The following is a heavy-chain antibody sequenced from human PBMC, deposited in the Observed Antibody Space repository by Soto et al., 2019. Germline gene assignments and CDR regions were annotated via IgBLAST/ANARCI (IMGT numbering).Heavy chain of an antibody. CDR3: GVAELYDSSCYYTAEYFQH. Sequence: QVQLVQSGAEVKKPGASVKVSCKASGYTFTSYGISWVRQAPGQGLEWMGWISAYNGNTNYAQKLQGRVTMTTDTSTSTAYLELSSLRSDDTAVYYCGVAELYDSSCYYTAEYFQHWGQGTLVTVSS. CDR2: ISAYNGNT. D-gene: IGHD3-22*01. CDR1: GYTFTSYG. V-gene: IGHV1-18*01. J-gene: IGHJ1*01.